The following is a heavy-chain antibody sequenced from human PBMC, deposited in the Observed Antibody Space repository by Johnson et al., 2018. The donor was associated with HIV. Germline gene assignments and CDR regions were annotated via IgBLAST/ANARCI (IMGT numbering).Heavy chain of an antibody. CDR3: ASTISGSYYHLGVFYI. CDR2: INWNGGSI. V-gene: IGHV3-20*04. Sequence: VQLVESGGGLIQPGGSLRLSCAASGLSVSYGYMTWVRQTPGKGLEWVSGINWNGGSIGYADSVKGRFTISRDNVKNSLYLQMNSLRAEDTALYYCASTISGSYYHLGVFYIWGQGTMVTVSS. CDR1: GLSVSYGY. D-gene: IGHD1-26*01. J-gene: IGHJ3*02.